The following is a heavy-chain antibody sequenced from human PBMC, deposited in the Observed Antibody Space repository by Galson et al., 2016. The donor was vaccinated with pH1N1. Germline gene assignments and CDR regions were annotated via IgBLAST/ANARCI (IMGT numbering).Heavy chain of an antibody. V-gene: IGHV3-49*03. CDR1: GLPFDDYY. D-gene: IGHD3-10*01. CDR2: IRGKRFGQTT. Sequence: SLRLSCAASGLPFDDYYFMWIRQAPDRGLEWVSFIRGKRFGQTTEHAASVKGRFSISRDDSENTAYLQMNSLKVDDTAIYYCTSLRFGHNWFDPWGQGSLVIVS. J-gene: IGHJ5*02. CDR3: TSLRFGHNWFDP.